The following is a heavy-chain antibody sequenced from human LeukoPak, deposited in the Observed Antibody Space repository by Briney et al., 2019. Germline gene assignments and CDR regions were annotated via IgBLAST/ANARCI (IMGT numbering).Heavy chain of an antibody. CDR1: GFTFSSYA. CDR2: ISGSGGST. Sequence: PGGSLRLSCAASGFTFSSYAMSWVRQAPGKGLEWVSAISGSGGSTYYADSVKGRFTISRDNSKNTLYLQMNSLRAEDTAVYYCAKDFSRGYSYGPRGFDYWGQGTLVTVSS. D-gene: IGHD5-18*01. V-gene: IGHV3-23*01. J-gene: IGHJ4*02. CDR3: AKDFSRGYSYGPRGFDY.